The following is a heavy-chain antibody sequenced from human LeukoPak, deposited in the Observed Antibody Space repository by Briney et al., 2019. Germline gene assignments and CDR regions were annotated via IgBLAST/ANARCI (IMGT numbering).Heavy chain of an antibody. V-gene: IGHV4-34*01. J-gene: IGHJ4*02. CDR3: ARGGWELLGIPLDY. CDR2: INHSGST. D-gene: IGHD1-26*01. Sequence: SETLSLTCAVYGGSFSGYYWSWIRQPPGKGLEWIGEINHSGSTNYNPSLKSRVTISVDTSKNQFSLKLSSVTAAVTAVYYCARGGWELLGIPLDYWGQGTLVTVSS. CDR1: GGSFSGYY.